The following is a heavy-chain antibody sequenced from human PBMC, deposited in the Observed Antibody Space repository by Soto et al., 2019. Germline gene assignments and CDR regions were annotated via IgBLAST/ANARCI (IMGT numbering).Heavy chain of an antibody. D-gene: IGHD2-2*01. CDR3: AREDGPAAMEKDY. J-gene: IGHJ4*02. CDR2: IKQDGSEK. Sequence: GGSLRLSCAASGFTFSSYWMSWVRQAPGKGLEWVANIKQDGSEKYYVDSVKGRFTISRDNAKNSLYLQMNSLRAEDTAVYYCAREDGPAAMEKDYWGQGTLVTVSS. V-gene: IGHV3-7*01. CDR1: GFTFSSYW.